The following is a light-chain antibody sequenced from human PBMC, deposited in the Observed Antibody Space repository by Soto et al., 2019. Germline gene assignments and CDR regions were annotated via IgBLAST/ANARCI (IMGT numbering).Light chain of an antibody. V-gene: IGKV1-39*01. CDR1: QSISSY. J-gene: IGKJ5*01. CDR3: QQTYSSPIT. Sequence: DTQMNQSPSSLSTSVGDSLALTCRASQSISSYLNWYQQKPGKAPKLLISAASILQSGVPSRFSGSGSGTDFTLTISNLQPEEFAGYYCQQTYSSPITFGQGTRLEIK. CDR2: AAS.